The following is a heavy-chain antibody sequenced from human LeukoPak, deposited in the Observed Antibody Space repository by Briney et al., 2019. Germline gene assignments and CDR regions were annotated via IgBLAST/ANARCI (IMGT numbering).Heavy chain of an antibody. Sequence: SGTLSLTCAVSGDSISTNNWWTWVRQPSGKGLEWIGEIYHSGITNYNPSLKSRVTISVDKSKNQFSLKLNSVTAADTAVYYCARGPGSGWYRVDYWGQGTLVTVSS. CDR3: ARGPGSGWYRVDY. CDR2: IYHSGIT. CDR1: GDSISTNNW. J-gene: IGHJ4*02. D-gene: IGHD6-19*01. V-gene: IGHV4-4*02.